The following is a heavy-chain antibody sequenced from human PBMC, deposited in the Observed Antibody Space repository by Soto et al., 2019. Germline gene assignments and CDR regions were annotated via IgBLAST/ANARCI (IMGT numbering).Heavy chain of an antibody. CDR3: ARVPDV. CDR1: GGSVSSNSYS. V-gene: IGHV4-39*07. J-gene: IGHJ6*02. Sequence: SETLSLTXTVSGGSVSSNSYSWGWIRQPPGKGLEWIGEINHSGSTNYNPSLKSRVTISVDRSKNQFSLKLSSVTAADTAVYYCARVPDVWGQGTTVTVSS. CDR2: INHSGST.